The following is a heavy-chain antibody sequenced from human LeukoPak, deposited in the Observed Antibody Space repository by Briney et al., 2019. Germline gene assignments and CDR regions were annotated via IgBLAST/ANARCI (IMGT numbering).Heavy chain of an antibody. CDR1: GFTFSSYA. J-gene: IGHJ4*02. D-gene: IGHD2-2*01. V-gene: IGHV3-30-3*01. CDR2: ISDDGSKK. Sequence: GGSLRLSCAASGFTFSSYAMSWVRQAPGKGLEWVAVISDDGSKKSYADSVKGRFTVSRDNSKNTLYLQMNSPRVEDTAVYYCAREGGYCSSTTCYFDSWGQGTLVTVSS. CDR3: AREGGYCSSTTCYFDS.